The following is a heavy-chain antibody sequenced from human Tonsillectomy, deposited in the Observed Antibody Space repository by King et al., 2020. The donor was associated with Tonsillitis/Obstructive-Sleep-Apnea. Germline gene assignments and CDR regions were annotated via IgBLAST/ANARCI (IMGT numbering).Heavy chain of an antibody. V-gene: IGHV3-23*04. CDR2: ISGGGGST. D-gene: IGHD2-2*01. CDR3: AKDCSSTSCYGMDV. Sequence: VQLVESGGGLVQPGGSLRLSCAASGFTFSSYAMSWVRQAPGKGLEWVSTISGGGGSTYYADSVKGRFTISRDNFKNTLYLQMNSLRVEDTAVYYCAKDCSSTSCYGMDVWGQGTPVIVSS. CDR1: GFTFSSYA. J-gene: IGHJ6*02.